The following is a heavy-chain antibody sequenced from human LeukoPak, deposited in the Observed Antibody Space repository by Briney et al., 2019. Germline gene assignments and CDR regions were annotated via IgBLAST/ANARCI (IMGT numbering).Heavy chain of an antibody. V-gene: IGHV3-23*01. CDR2: INGGGNTT. J-gene: IGHJ6*03. CDR3: TKELHVAVAVADYYYFYMGV. CDR1: GFAFSSFA. Sequence: GGSLRLSCAASGFAFSSFAMGWVRQSPGRGLEWLSTINGGGNTTFYADSVQGRFTISRDNSKNTLYLHMDSLRPDDTAIYYCTKELHVAVAVADYYYFYMGVWGRGTAVTVSS. D-gene: IGHD6-19*01.